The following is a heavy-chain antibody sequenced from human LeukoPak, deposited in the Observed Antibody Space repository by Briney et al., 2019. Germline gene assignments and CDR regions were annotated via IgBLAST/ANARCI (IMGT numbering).Heavy chain of an antibody. V-gene: IGHV4-4*07. J-gene: IGHJ4*02. Sequence: PDTLSLTCTVSGDSINSSYWSWIRQPGGKGLEWIGRIYASGRTHYNPSLKSRVTMSADTSKNQFSLNLSSVTAADTAVYYCARGSSWYRTDFDYWGQGTLVTVSS. CDR3: ARGSSWYRTDFDY. CDR2: IYASGRT. CDR1: GDSINSSY. D-gene: IGHD6-13*01.